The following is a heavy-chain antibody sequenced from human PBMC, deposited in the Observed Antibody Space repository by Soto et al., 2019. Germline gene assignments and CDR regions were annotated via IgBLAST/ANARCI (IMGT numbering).Heavy chain of an antibody. D-gene: IGHD2-15*01. V-gene: IGHV4-59*01. J-gene: IGHJ3*02. CDR2: IYYSGST. Sequence: AETLSLTCTVSGGSISSYYWSWIRQPPGKGLEWIGYIYYSGSTNYNPSLKSRVTISVDTSKNQFSLKLSSVTAADTAVYYCARDGPSGYCSGGSCSNDAFDIWGQGTMVTVSS. CDR1: GGSISSYY. CDR3: ARDGPSGYCSGGSCSNDAFDI.